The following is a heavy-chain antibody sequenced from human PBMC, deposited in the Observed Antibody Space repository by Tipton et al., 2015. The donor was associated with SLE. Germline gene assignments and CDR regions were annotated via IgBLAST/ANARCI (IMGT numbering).Heavy chain of an antibody. V-gene: IGHV3-30-3*01. CDR1: GFTFSSYA. CDR2: ISYDGSNK. D-gene: IGHD1-26*01. J-gene: IGHJ3*02. Sequence: SLRLSCAASGFTFSSYAMHWVRQAPGKGLEWVAVISYDGSNKYYADSVKGRFTISRDNSKNTLYLQMNSLRAEDTAVYYCARDVKGVGAEAFDIWGQGTMVTVSS. CDR3: ARDVKGVGAEAFDI.